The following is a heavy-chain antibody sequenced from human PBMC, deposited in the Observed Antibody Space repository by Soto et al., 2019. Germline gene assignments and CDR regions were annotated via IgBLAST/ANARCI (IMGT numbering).Heavy chain of an antibody. D-gene: IGHD2-15*01. CDR2: ISSNENYI. CDR3: ARDTRTGYCSGVSCYYYGMDV. CDR1: GFTFNNFA. J-gene: IGHJ6*02. Sequence: PGGSLRLSCEASGFTFNNFAMNWVRQAPGKGLEWVSSISSNENYIYYADSVRGRFTISRDNAKNPLHLQMNSLRAEDTAVYYCARDTRTGYCSGVSCYYYGMDVWGQGTTVTVSS. V-gene: IGHV3-21*01.